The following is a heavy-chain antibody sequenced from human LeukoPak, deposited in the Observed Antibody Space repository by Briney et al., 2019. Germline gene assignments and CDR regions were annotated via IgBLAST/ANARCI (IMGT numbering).Heavy chain of an antibody. J-gene: IGHJ3*02. CDR1: GGSVSSNSAA. Sequence: SQTLSLTCAISGGSVSSNSAAWNWVRQSPSRGLEWLGRTYYRSKWYNDYAVSVKSRITINPDTSKNQFSLQLNSVTPEDTAVYYCARAKGRIAAAGTYAFDIWGQGTMVTVSS. CDR2: TYYRSKWYN. D-gene: IGHD6-13*01. CDR3: ARAKGRIAAAGTYAFDI. V-gene: IGHV6-1*01.